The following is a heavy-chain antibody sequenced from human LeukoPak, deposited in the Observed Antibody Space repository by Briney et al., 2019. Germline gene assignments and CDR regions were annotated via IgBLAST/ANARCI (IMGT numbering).Heavy chain of an antibody. Sequence: SETLSLTCTVSGGSISSYYWSWIRQPPGKGLEWIGYIYYSGSTNYNPSLKSRVTISVDTSKNQFSLKLSSVTAADTAVYYCARQPAWMGVVTWDFDYWGQGTLVTVSS. D-gene: IGHD4-23*01. CDR1: GGSISSYY. CDR2: IYYSGST. V-gene: IGHV4-59*08. J-gene: IGHJ4*02. CDR3: ARQPAWMGVVTWDFDY.